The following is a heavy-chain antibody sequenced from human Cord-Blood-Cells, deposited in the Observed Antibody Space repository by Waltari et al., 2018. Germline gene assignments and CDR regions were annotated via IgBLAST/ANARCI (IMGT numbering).Heavy chain of an antibody. Sequence: QVQLVQSGAEVKKPGASVKVSCKVSGYTLTELSLHWVRRAPGKGREWMGGFDHEDGETIDAQKFQGRVTMTEDTATDTAYMELSSLRSEDTAVYYCATAGSGYDYAFDIWGQGTMVTVSS. CDR1: GYTLTELS. J-gene: IGHJ3*02. V-gene: IGHV1-24*01. CDR3: ATAGSGYDYAFDI. CDR2: FDHEDGET. D-gene: IGHD5-12*01.